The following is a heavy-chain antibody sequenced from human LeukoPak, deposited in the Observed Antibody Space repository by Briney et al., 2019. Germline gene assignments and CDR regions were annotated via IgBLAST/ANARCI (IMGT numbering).Heavy chain of an antibody. Sequence: GGSLRLSCAASGFTLSRYEVNWVRQVPGKGLVWVSRITGDGSSTTYADSVKGRFTISRDNAKNTVFLQMISLRAEDTAVYYCARDTGWYFDLWGRGTLVTVSS. V-gene: IGHV3-74*01. CDR3: ARDTGWYFDL. J-gene: IGHJ2*01. D-gene: IGHD4-17*01. CDR1: GFTLSRYE. CDR2: ITGDGSST.